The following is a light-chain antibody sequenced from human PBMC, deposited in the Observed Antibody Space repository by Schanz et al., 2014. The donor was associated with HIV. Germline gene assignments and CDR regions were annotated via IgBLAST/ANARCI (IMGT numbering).Light chain of an antibody. CDR2: DVT. CDR1: SSDVGRYDY. CDR3: CSYTGSGTLV. Sequence: QSALAQPASVSGSPGQSITISCTGTSSDVGRYDYVSWYQQHPSQAPKLLIYDVTYRPSGISNRFSGSKSGSTASLAISGLQAEDEADYYCCSYTGSGTLVFGGGTKVTVL. J-gene: IGLJ2*01. V-gene: IGLV2-14*03.